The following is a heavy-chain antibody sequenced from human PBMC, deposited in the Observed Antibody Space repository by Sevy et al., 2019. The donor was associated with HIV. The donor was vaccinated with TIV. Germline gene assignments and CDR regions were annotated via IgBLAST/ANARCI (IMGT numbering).Heavy chain of an antibody. V-gene: IGHV4-59*01. CDR3: AREVGPIDY. J-gene: IGHJ4*02. CDR1: GGSISSYY. Sequence: SETLSLTCTVSGGSISSYYWSWIRQPPGKGLEWIGYIYYSGSTNYNPALKSRVTITVDTSKNQFSPKLSSVTAADTAVYYCAREVGPIDYWGQGTLVTVSS. D-gene: IGHD1-26*01. CDR2: IYYSGST.